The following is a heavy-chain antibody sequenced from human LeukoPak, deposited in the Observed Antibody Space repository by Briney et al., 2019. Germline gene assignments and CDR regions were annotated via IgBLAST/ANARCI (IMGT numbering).Heavy chain of an antibody. CDR3: ARVGRFLEWLLEGYYYGMDV. Sequence: GGSLRLSCAASGFTFSSYSMNWVRQAPGKGLEWVSYISSSSSTIYCADSVKGRFTISRDNAKNSLYLQMNSLRDEDTAVYYCARVGRFLEWLLEGYYYGMDVWGQGTTVTVSS. CDR1: GFTFSSYS. V-gene: IGHV3-48*02. D-gene: IGHD3-3*01. CDR2: ISSSSSTI. J-gene: IGHJ6*02.